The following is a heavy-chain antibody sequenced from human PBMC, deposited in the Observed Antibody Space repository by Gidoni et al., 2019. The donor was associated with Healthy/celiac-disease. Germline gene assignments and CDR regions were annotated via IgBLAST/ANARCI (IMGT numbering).Heavy chain of an antibody. Sequence: QVQLVQSGAEVQKPGSSVKVSCKASGGTFSSYAISWVRQAPGQGLEWLGGIIPIFGTANYAQKFQGRVTITADEATSTAYMELSSLRSEDTAVYYCASYSRGFSLEFDPGGQGTLVTVSS. CDR3: ASYSRGFSLEFDP. CDR1: GGTFSSYA. V-gene: IGHV1-69*01. D-gene: IGHD2-21*01. CDR2: IIPIFGTA. J-gene: IGHJ5*02.